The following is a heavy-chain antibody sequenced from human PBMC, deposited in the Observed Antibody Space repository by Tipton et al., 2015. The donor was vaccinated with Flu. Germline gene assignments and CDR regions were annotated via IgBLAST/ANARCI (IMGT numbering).Heavy chain of an antibody. CDR1: GYRFNSYY. Sequence: QVQLVQSGAEVKKPGTSVKVSCKASGYRFNSYYIHWLRQAPGQGLEWMGMVNPTGGSTEYAQKFQGGVTMISDTSTSTVYMDMRSLRSEDTAVYFCARQFDFLSASYDLWGQGTLVTVSS. CDR3: ARQFDFLSASYDL. V-gene: IGHV1-46*02. CDR2: VNPTGGST. D-gene: IGHD3-3*01. J-gene: IGHJ5*02.